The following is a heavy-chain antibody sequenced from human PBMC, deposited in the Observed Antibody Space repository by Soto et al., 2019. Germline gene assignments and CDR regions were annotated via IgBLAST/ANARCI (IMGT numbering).Heavy chain of an antibody. V-gene: IGHV1-69*12. CDR2: IIPIFGTA. D-gene: IGHD6-19*01. Sequence: QVQLVQSGAEVKKPGSSVKVSCKASGGTFSSYAISWVRQAPGQGLEWMGGIIPIFGTANYAQKFQGRVTMTADESTSTAYRELSSLRSEDTAVYYCARDRAVAGTYYYYGMDVWGQGTTVTVSS. J-gene: IGHJ6*02. CDR3: ARDRAVAGTYYYYGMDV. CDR1: GGTFSSYA.